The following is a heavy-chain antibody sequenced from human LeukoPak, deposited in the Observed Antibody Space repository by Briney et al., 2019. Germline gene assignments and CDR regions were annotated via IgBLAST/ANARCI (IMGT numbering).Heavy chain of an antibody. J-gene: IGHJ4*02. CDR1: GFTVSSNY. Sequence: GGSLRLSCAASGFTVSSNYMSWVRQAPGKGLEWVSVIYSGGSTHYADSVKGRFTISRDNSKNTLYLQMNSLRAEDTAVYYCAREADCSGGSCYSGFDYWGQGILVIVSS. CDR3: AREADCSGGSCYSGFDY. CDR2: IYSGGST. D-gene: IGHD2-15*01. V-gene: IGHV3-53*05.